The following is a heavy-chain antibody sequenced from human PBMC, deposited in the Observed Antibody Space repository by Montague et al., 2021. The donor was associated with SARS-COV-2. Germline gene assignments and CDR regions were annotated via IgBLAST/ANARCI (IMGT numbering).Heavy chain of an antibody. D-gene: IGHD2-15*01. J-gene: IGHJ4*02. Sequence: LRLSCAASGFTFSSYWMSWVRRAPGKGLEWVANIKQDGSEKYYVDSVKGRFTISRDNAKNSLSLQMNSLRAEDTAVYYCARLVVVAATPYWGQGTLVTVSS. CDR2: IKQDGSEK. CDR3: ARLVVVAATPY. V-gene: IGHV3-7*01. CDR1: GFTFSSYW.